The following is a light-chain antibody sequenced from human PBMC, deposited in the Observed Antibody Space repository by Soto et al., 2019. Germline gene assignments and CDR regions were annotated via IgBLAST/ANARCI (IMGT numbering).Light chain of an antibody. CDR2: WAS. CDR3: HQYYSTPWT. J-gene: IGKJ1*01. Sequence: DIVMTQSPDSLAVSLGERATINCKSSSNSKNSLAWYQQKPGQPPKLLITWASTRESGVPDRISGSGSETDFTLTISSLQAADVAVYYCHQYYSTPWTFGQGPKVEIK. V-gene: IGKV4-1*01. CDR1: SNSKNS.